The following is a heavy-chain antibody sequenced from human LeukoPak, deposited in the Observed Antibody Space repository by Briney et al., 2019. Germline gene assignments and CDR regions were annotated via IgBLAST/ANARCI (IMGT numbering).Heavy chain of an antibody. CDR3: ARTPSPSTVVTY. CDR1: GGSISSYY. Sequence: SETLSLTCTVSGGSISSYYWSWIRQPPGKGLEWIGEINHSGSTYYNPSLKSRVTISVDTSKNQFSLKLSSVTAADTAVYYCARTPSPSTVVTYWGQGTLVTVSS. V-gene: IGHV4-34*09. CDR2: INHSGST. J-gene: IGHJ4*02. D-gene: IGHD4-23*01.